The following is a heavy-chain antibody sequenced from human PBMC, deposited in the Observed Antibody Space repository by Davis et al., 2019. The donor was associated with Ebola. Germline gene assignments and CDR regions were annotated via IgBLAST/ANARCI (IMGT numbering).Heavy chain of an antibody. CDR1: GGSFSGYY. D-gene: IGHD3-9*01. CDR3: ARGGPLRYFDWLLSRTYYFDY. CDR2: INHSGST. Sequence: SETLSLTCAVYGGSFSGYYWSWIRQPPGKGLEWIGEINHSGSTNYNPSLKSRVTISVDTSKNPFSLKLSSVTAADTAVYYCARGGPLRYFDWLLSRTYYFDYWGQGTLVTVSS. V-gene: IGHV4-34*01. J-gene: IGHJ4*02.